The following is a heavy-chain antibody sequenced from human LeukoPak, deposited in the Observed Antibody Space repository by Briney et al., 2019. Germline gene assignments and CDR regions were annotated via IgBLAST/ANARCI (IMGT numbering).Heavy chain of an antibody. CDR3: ASHLGDCRSTSCFFDN. D-gene: IGHD2-2*01. CDR1: GGSISTYY. CDR2: IHTIGIT. J-gene: IGHJ4*02. Sequence: SETLSLTCTVSGGSISTYYWSWIRQPPGKGLEWIGYIHTIGITSQNPSLKSRVTISVDTSKNQFSLSLSSVTAADTAVYYCASHLGDCRSTSCFFDNWGQGTLVTV. V-gene: IGHV4-4*09.